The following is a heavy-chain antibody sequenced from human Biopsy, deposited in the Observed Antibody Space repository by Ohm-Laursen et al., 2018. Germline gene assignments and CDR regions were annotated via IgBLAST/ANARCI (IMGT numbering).Heavy chain of an antibody. CDR2: RFHSGSP. D-gene: IGHD3/OR15-3a*01. V-gene: IGHV4-59*08. J-gene: IGHJ4*02. CDR1: GGSITADF. Sequence: SETLSLTCSVSGGSITADFWTWIRQTPGERLEWIGYRFHSGSPVFNPSLKSRITISVETSESQFSLTLTPVSAADTAVYYCVRLNRRGNIIFFDYWGRGTLVTVSS. CDR3: VRLNRRGNIIFFDY.